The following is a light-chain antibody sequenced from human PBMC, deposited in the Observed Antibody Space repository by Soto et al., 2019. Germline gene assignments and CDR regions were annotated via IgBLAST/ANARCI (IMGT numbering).Light chain of an antibody. Sequence: QSALTQPASVSGSPGQSITISCTGTSSDVGGHNYVSWYQHHPGKAPKLMIYEVSSRPSGVSNRFSGSKSGNTASLTISGLQTEDEADYYCTSYKRGATLVFGGGTKLTV. CDR3: TSYKRGATLV. CDR1: SSDVGGHNY. J-gene: IGLJ2*01. V-gene: IGLV2-14*01. CDR2: EVS.